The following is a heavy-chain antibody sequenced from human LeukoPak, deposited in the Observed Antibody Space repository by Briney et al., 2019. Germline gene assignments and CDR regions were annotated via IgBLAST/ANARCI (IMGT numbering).Heavy chain of an antibody. V-gene: IGHV3-7*01. CDR1: GFTTYSRYW. Sequence: GGSLRLSCVVSGFTTYSRYWMSWVRQAPGKGLEWVGNIKEDGSETYYVDSVKGRFTISRDNAKNLLYLQMNSLRAEDTAVYYCARGCSGGSCYSDYYYYMDVWGKGTTVTISS. CDR3: ARGCSGGSCYSDYYYYMDV. D-gene: IGHD2-15*01. CDR2: IKEDGSET. J-gene: IGHJ6*03.